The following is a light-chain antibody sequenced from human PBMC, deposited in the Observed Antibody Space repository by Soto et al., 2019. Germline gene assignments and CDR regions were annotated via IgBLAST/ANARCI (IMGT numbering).Light chain of an antibody. J-gene: IGKJ1*01. V-gene: IGKV3-20*01. CDR3: QQYGSSPTSWT. CDR1: QSVSSSY. Sequence: ETVLTQSPGTLSLSPGERATLSCRASQSVSSSYLAWYQQKPGQAPRLLIYGASSRATGIPDRFSGSGSGTDFTHTISRLEAEDFAVYYCQQYGSSPTSWTFGQGTRVGIK. CDR2: GAS.